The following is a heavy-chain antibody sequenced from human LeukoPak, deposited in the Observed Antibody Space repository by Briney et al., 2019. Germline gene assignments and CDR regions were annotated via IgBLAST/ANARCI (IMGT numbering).Heavy chain of an antibody. CDR3: AKLTRGYCSSTACPNWFDP. V-gene: IGHV3-23*01. CDR2: ISDSRGTT. D-gene: IGHD2-2*01. J-gene: IGHJ5*02. Sequence: GGSLRLSCAASVFTFISYAMSWVRHAPGGGLEWVSAISDSRGTTYYAASVKGRFTISRDNSKNTLYLQMSSLRGEDTAVYYCAKLTRGYCSSTACPNWFDPWGQGTLVTVSS. CDR1: VFTFISYA.